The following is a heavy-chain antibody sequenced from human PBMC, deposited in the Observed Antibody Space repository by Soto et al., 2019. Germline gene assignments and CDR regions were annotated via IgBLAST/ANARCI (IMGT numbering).Heavy chain of an antibody. J-gene: IGHJ6*03. CDR1: GFTFSSYS. V-gene: IGHV3-21*01. Sequence: LRLSCAASGFTFSSYSMNWVRQAPGKGLEWVSSISSSSSYIYYADSVKGRFTISRDNAKNSLYLQMNSLRAEDTAVYYCASGIYCSGGSCYYYYYYMDVWGKGTTVTVSS. CDR2: ISSSSSYI. CDR3: ASGIYCSGGSCYYYYYYMDV. D-gene: IGHD2-15*01.